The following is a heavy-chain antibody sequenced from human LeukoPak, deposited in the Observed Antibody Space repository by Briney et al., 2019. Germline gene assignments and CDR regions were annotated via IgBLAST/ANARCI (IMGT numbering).Heavy chain of an antibody. Sequence: EASVKVSCKASGYTFSNHYMHWVRQAPGQGLEWMGIINPSSGSTKYAQKFQGRVTMTRDTSTSTVYMELSSLRSDDTAVYYCARDMGYWGQGTLVTVSS. CDR2: INPSSGST. V-gene: IGHV1-46*01. CDR1: GYTFSNHY. D-gene: IGHD3-10*01. CDR3: ARDMGY. J-gene: IGHJ4*02.